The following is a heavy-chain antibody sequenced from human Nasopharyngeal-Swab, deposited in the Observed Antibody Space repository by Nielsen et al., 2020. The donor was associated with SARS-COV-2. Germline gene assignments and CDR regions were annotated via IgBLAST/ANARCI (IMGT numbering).Heavy chain of an antibody. D-gene: IGHD2-2*01. CDR2: IYYSGST. J-gene: IGHJ5*02. CDR3: ARALGCSSTSCYAAWFDP. Sequence: WIRPPPGKGLEWIGYIYYSGSTYYNPSLKSRVTISVDTSKNQFSLKLSSVTAADTAVYYCARALGCSSTSCYAAWFDPWGQGTLVTVSS. V-gene: IGHV4-31*02.